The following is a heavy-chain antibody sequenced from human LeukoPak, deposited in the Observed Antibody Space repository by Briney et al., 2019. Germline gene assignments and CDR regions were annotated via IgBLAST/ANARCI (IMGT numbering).Heavy chain of an antibody. J-gene: IGHJ6*03. CDR3: AARPYDSSGYYRYYYYMDV. CDR1: GGTFISYA. Sequence: SVKVSCKASGGTFISYAISWVRQAPGQGLEWMGGIIPIFGTANYAQKFQGRVTITTDESTSTAYMELSSLRSEDTAVYYCAARPYDSSGYYRYYYYMDVWGKGTTVTVSS. CDR2: IIPIFGTA. D-gene: IGHD3-22*01. V-gene: IGHV1-69*05.